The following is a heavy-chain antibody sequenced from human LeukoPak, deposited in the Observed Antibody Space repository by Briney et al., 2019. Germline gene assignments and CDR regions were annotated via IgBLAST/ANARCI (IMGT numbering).Heavy chain of an antibody. CDR2: IQYDGSNQ. CDR1: PFTFSSYG. D-gene: IGHD3-10*01. Sequence: GGSLRLSCAASPFTFSSYGMHWVRQAPGKGLEWVAYIQYDGSNQQYADSVKGRFSISRDSSKNTLYLQMNSLRVEDTAVYYCAVAGSGTFDIWGQGTVVIVSS. J-gene: IGHJ3*02. CDR3: AVAGSGTFDI. V-gene: IGHV3-30*02.